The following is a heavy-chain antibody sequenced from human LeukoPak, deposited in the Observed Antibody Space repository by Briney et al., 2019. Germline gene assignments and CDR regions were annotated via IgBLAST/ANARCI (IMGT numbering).Heavy chain of an antibody. V-gene: IGHV1-3*01. CDR3: ARDRGGTGDFDY. J-gene: IGHJ4*02. CDR2: INADNGDT. CDR1: GYTFINYV. D-gene: IGHD1-1*01. Sequence: GASVKVSCKASGYTFINYVMHWVRRAPGQRLEWMGWINADNGDTKYSQKFQDRVTIARDTSAGTAYMELSSLRSEDTAVYYCARDRGGTGDFDYWGQGTLVTVSS.